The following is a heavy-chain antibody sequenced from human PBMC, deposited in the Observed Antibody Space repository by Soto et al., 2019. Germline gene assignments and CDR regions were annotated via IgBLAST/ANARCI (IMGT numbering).Heavy chain of an antibody. CDR2: VSPESDTA. CDR3: TRDLFFISPSTVTADAY. Sequence: VQLVQSGAEVQKPGASVRVSCKASGYTFTSFGFSWVRQTPGQGPEWMGWVSPESDTATYAHKFKGRITMPTDTTTTSADMDLRSLRSYAPAVYYCTRDLFFISPSTVTADAYWGQGTLVSVS. D-gene: IGHD4-17*01. V-gene: IGHV1-18*01. CDR1: GYTFTSFG. J-gene: IGHJ4*02.